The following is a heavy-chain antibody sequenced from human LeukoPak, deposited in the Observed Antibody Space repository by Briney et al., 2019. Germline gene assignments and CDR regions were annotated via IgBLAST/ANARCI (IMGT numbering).Heavy chain of an antibody. CDR2: IYYSGIT. J-gene: IGHJ4*02. V-gene: IGHV4-39*01. Sequence: PSETLSLTCTVSGGSISSSSYYWGWIRQPPGKGLEWIGTIYYSGITYYNPSLKSRVTISLDTSKSQFSLKLNSVTAADTAVYYCARHHSGSGSYYNPYFFDFWGQGTLVTVSS. CDR1: GGSISSSSYY. CDR3: ARHHSGSGSYYNPYFFDF. D-gene: IGHD3-10*01.